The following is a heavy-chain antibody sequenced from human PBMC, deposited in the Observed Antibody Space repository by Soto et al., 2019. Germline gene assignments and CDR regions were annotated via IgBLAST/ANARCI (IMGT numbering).Heavy chain of an antibody. CDR2: VSGSGGTT. Sequence: EVQLLDSGGGLVQPGGSLRLSCAASGFTFSSSAMSCVHQAPGKGLEWVSAVSGSGGTTYYADSVRGRFTISRDNSYITLYLEMNSLRAEDTALYFCARCTVDTIVTSGWCHYLDPWGQGTLVTVSS. CDR3: ARCTVDTIVTSGWCHYLDP. CDR1: GFTFSSSA. V-gene: IGHV3-23*01. J-gene: IGHJ5*02. D-gene: IGHD6-19*01.